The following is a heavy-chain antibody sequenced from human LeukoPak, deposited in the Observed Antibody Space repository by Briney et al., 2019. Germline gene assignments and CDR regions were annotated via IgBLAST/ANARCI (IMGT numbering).Heavy chain of an antibody. CDR1: GPSISSGGYY. D-gene: IGHD5-18*01. Sequence: SETLSLTCTVSGPSISSGGYYWSWIRQHPGKGLEWIGYIYYSGSTYYNPSLKTRVTISVDTSKNQFSLKLSSVTAADTAVYYCARDRDTAEGGDWFDPWGQGTLVTVSS. J-gene: IGHJ5*02. V-gene: IGHV4-31*03. CDR3: ARDRDTAEGGDWFDP. CDR2: IYYSGST.